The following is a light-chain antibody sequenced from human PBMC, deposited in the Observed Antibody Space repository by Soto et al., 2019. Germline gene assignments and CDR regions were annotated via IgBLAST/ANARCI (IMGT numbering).Light chain of an antibody. V-gene: IGLV1-47*01. CDR2: RSD. CDR3: SARDDSLSGVV. Sequence: QSVLTQPPSTSGTPGQRATISCSGSSSNIGGNHVYWYQQFPGMAPKLLMYRSDQRPTGVPDRFSGSKSGTSASLAISGLRSDDEADYYCSARDDSLSGVVFGGGTKLTVL. CDR1: SSNIGGNH. J-gene: IGLJ2*01.